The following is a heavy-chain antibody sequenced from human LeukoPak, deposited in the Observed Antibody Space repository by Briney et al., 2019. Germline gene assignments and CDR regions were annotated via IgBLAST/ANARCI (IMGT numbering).Heavy chain of an antibody. CDR3: ARGGYSGYDWSNTLGY. V-gene: IGHV3-11*04. Sequence: GGSLRLSCAASGFTFSDFYMSWIRQAPGKGLEWVSYISNSGSTMYYADSVKGRFTISRDNAKNSLSLQMNSLRAEDTAVYYCARGGYSGYDWSNTLGYWGQGTLVTVSS. CDR2: ISNSGSTM. D-gene: IGHD5-12*01. CDR1: GFTFSDFY. J-gene: IGHJ4*02.